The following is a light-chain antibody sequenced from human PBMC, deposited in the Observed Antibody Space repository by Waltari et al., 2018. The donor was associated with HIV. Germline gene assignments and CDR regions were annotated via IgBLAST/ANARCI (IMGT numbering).Light chain of an antibody. Sequence: QSALTQPASVSGSPGPSITISCTGTSSDVGGYIYVSSYQQHPGKAPKLMIYDVSNRPSGVSNRFSGSKSGNTASLTISGLQAEDEADYYCSSYTSSSTPWVFGGGTKLTVL. CDR2: DVS. CDR1: SSDVGGYIY. J-gene: IGLJ3*02. V-gene: IGLV2-14*01. CDR3: SSYTSSSTPWV.